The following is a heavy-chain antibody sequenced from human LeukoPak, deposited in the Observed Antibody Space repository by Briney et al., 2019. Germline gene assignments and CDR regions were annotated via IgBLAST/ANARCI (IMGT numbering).Heavy chain of an antibody. CDR1: GFTINSYW. CDR2: IKQDGSDK. D-gene: IGHD1-26*01. J-gene: IGHJ4*02. CDR3: TRGAGSSDY. Sequence: GGSLRLSCAASGFTINSYWMSWVRQTPGKGLEWVASIKQDGSDKYYVDSVKGRFTFSRDNAKNSLYLQMNSLRAEDTAVYHCTRGAGSSDYWGQGTLVTVSA. V-gene: IGHV3-7*05.